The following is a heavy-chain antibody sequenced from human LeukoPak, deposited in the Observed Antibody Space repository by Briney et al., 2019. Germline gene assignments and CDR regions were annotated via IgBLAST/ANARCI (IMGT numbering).Heavy chain of an antibody. CDR3: ARDPGDGNNPWDALDI. CDR1: GFTFSRHW. J-gene: IGHJ3*02. Sequence: GGSLRLSCAASGFTFSRHWMHWVRQAPGEGLVWVSRIKSDGSSTSYADSVRGRFTISRDNAKSTLYLQMNSLRGEDTALYYCARDPGDGNNPWDALDIWGQGTMVTVSP. CDR2: IKSDGSST. D-gene: IGHD4-23*01. V-gene: IGHV3-74*01.